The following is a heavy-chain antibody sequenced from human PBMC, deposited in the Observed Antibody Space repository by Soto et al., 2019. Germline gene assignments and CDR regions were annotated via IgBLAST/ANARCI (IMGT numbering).Heavy chain of an antibody. CDR1: GFTFSSYA. Sequence: GGSLRLSCAASGFTFSSYAMHWVRQAPGKGLEWVAVISYDGSNKYYADSVKGRFTISRDNSKNTLYLQMNSLRAEDTAVYYCARAIAARPGAFDIWGQGTMVTVSS. V-gene: IGHV3-30-3*01. D-gene: IGHD6-6*01. CDR3: ARAIAARPGAFDI. J-gene: IGHJ3*02. CDR2: ISYDGSNK.